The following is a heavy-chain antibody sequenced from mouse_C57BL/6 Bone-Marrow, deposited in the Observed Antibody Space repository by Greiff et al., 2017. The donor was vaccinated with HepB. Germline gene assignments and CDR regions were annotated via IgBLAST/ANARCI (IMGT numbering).Heavy chain of an antibody. CDR2: IDPSDSYT. CDR1: GYTFTSYW. J-gene: IGHJ2*01. CDR3: AREGYGYDVNFDY. D-gene: IGHD2-2*01. V-gene: IGHV1-50*01. Sequence: QVHVKQSGAELVKPGASVKLSCKASGYTFTSYWMQWVKQRPGQGLEWIGEIDPSDSYTNYNQKFKGKATLTVDTSSSTAYMQLSSLTSEDSAVYYCAREGYGYDVNFDYWGQGTTLTVSS.